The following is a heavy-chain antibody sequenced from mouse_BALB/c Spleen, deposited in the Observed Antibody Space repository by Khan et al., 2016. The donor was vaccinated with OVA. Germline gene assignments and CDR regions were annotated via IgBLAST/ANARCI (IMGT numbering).Heavy chain of an antibody. J-gene: IGHJ3*01. CDR1: GYSITSDYA. CDR2: ITYSGST. CDR3: VRGRSY. Sequence: EVQLQESGPGLVKPSQSLSLTCTVTGYSITSDYAWNWIRQFPGNRLEWMGYITYSGSTSKKPSLKSRMSISRDTSKNQICLQLNSVTTEDTATYYCVRGRSYWGQGTLVTVSA. V-gene: IGHV3-2*02.